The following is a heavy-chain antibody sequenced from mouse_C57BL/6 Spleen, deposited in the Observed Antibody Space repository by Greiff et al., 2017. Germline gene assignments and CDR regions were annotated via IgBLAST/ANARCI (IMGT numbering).Heavy chain of an antibody. D-gene: IGHD2-4*01. CDR3: ARSGMIAAWFAY. V-gene: IGHV1-78*01. CDR1: GYTITDQP. CDR2: IYPRDGST. Sequence: VQLQQSDAELVKPGASVKISCKVSGYTITDQPIHWMKPRPEQGLEWIGYIYPRDGSTQYNEKFKGKATLTADKSSSTAYMQLNSLTSEDSAVYFCARSGMIAAWFAYWGQGTLVTVSA. J-gene: IGHJ3*01.